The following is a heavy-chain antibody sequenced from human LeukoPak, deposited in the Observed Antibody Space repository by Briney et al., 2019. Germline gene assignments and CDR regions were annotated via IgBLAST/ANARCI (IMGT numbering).Heavy chain of an antibody. CDR3: ARVTDPSPGVTGPSGGFDY. D-gene: IGHD2-21*02. J-gene: IGHJ4*02. CDR2: INPSCCST. V-gene: IGHV1-46*01. Sequence: ASVNVSCKASGYTFTSYYMHWVRPAPGQGLEGMGIINPSCCSTSYAQKFQGRVTMTRDTSTSTVYMELSSLRSEDTAVYYCARVTDPSPGVTGPSGGFDYWGQGTLVTVSS. CDR1: GYTFTSYY.